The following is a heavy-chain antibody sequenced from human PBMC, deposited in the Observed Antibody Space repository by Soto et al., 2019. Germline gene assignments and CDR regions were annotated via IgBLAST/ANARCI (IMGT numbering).Heavy chain of an antibody. Sequence: QAHLEPSGAEVKRPGASVKVSCKASGYTFSDFDINWLRQASGQGPEWMGWMNAKSGDTFFTQRFQGKFNMTWDTSLSTAYMEVGSLTSDDTAIYYCARGNPFNYAGFDVWGQGTTVAVSS. CDR2: MNAKSGDT. CDR1: GYTFSDFD. V-gene: IGHV1-8*01. J-gene: IGHJ6*01. CDR3: ARGNPFNYAGFDV. D-gene: IGHD3-16*01.